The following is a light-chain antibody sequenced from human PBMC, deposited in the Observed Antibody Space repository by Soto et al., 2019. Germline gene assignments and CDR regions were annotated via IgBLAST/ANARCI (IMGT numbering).Light chain of an antibody. CDR3: QQYGTSPYT. V-gene: IGKV3-20*01. J-gene: IGKJ2*01. CDR1: QSVSSNS. CDR2: GAS. Sequence: EVLLTQSPGTLSLSPGDRATLSCRASQSVSSNSLAWYQQKPGQAPRLLIYGASRRATGIPDRFSGSGSGTDFTIIISRLEPEDFAVYYCQQYGTSPYTFGQGTRLE.